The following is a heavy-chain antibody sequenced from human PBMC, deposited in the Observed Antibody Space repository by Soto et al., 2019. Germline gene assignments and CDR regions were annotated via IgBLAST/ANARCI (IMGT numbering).Heavy chain of an antibody. CDR1: GYTFTSYY. J-gene: IGHJ5*02. CDR2: INPSGGST. CDR3: ARGGKYYDSSGYSHPYNWFDP. Sequence: ASVKVSCKASGYTFTSYYMCWVRQAPGQGLEWMGIINPSGGSTSYAQKFQGRVTMTRDTSTSTVYMELSSLRSEDTAVYYCARGGKYYDSSGYSHPYNWFDPWGQGTLVIVSS. V-gene: IGHV1-46*03. D-gene: IGHD3-22*01.